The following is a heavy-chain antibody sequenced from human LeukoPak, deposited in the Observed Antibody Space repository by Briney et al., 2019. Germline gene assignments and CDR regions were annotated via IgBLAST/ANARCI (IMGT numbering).Heavy chain of an antibody. V-gene: IGHV4-39*07. D-gene: IGHD3-16*01. CDR2: INYSGTT. Sequence: SETLSLTCTVVAGSVSSNRHYWGWIRQPPGKGLEWIASINYSGTTFYNPSLKSRPTISIDTSTNQFSLKLSSVTAADTAVYYCAREGGLREYYFDYWGQGTLVTVSS. CDR3: AREGGLREYYFDY. J-gene: IGHJ4*02. CDR1: AGSVSSNRHY.